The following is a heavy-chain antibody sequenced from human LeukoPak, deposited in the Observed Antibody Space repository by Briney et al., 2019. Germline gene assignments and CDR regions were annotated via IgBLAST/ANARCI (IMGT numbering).Heavy chain of an antibody. CDR1: GYTFTSYD. CDR3: ARGPVSSHGMDV. CDR2: KNPNSGRT. J-gene: IGHJ6*02. V-gene: IGHV1-8*01. Sequence: ASLRVSCKASGYTFTSYDITWARQAPGQGLEWMGFKNPNSGRTGFAQKFQGRFTMTTDTSISTAYMELSSLTCEDTAVYYCARGPVSSHGMDVWGQGTTVTVSS.